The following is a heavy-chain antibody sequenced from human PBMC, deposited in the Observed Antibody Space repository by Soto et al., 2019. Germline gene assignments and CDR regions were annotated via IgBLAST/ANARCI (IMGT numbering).Heavy chain of an antibody. J-gene: IGHJ4*02. V-gene: IGHV1-69*04. D-gene: IGHD3-10*01. CDR1: GDTFSFYS. CDR3: ATSYGSGYRAFDY. CDR2: VNPILSMS. Sequence: QVQLVQSGAEVKRPGSSVKVSCKASGDTFSFYSINWVRQAPGLGLEWIGRVNPILSMSNYAQRFQGRVTMTADKSTSTAYMELSGLRSEDTVMYYCATSYGSGYRAFDYWGQGALVTVSS.